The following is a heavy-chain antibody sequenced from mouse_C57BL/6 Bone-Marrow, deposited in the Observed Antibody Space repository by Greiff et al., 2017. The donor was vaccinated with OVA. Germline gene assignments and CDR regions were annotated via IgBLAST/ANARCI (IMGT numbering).Heavy chain of an antibody. V-gene: IGHV5-4*01. Sequence: DVMLVESGGGLVKPGGSLKLSCAASGFTFSSYAMSWVRQTPEKRLEWVATISDGGSYTYYPDNVKGRFTISRDNAKNNLYLQMSHLKSEDTAMYYCARDDGFLYWYFDVWGTGTTVTVSS. CDR3: ARDDGFLYWYFDV. J-gene: IGHJ1*03. CDR1: GFTFSSYA. CDR2: ISDGGSYT. D-gene: IGHD2-3*01.